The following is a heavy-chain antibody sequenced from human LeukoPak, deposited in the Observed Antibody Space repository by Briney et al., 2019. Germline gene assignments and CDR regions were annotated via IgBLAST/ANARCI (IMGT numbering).Heavy chain of an antibody. V-gene: IGHV3-23*01. Sequence: GGSLRLSCAASGFTFSSYAMSWVRQAPGKGLEWVSAISGSGGSTYYADSVKGRFTISRDNSKNTLYLQMNSLRAEDTAVCYCAKVRDASGWYEGDWFDPWGQGTLVTVSS. D-gene: IGHD6-19*01. CDR3: AKVRDASGWYEGDWFDP. CDR2: ISGSGGST. CDR1: GFTFSSYA. J-gene: IGHJ5*02.